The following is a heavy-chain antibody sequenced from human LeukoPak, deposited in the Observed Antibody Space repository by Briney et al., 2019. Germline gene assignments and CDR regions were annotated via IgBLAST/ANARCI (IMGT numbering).Heavy chain of an antibody. CDR3: ASSWAYFDS. D-gene: IGHD6-13*01. J-gene: IGHJ4*02. V-gene: IGHV3-30*03. CDR2: ISYDGSNK. CDR1: GFTFSSYG. Sequence: PGGSLRLSCAASGFTFSSYGMHWVRQAPGKGLEWVAVISYDGSNKYYAGSVKGRFTISRDNSKNTLYLQMNSLRAEDTAVYYCASSWAYFDSWGQGTLVTVSS.